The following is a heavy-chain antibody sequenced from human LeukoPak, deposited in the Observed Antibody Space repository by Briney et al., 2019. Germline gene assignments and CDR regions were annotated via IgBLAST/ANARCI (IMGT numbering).Heavy chain of an antibody. CDR1: GYTFTSYG. CDR3: ARSSKKQWLAYFDY. V-gene: IGHV1-18*01. J-gene: IGHJ4*02. CDR2: ISAYNGNT. D-gene: IGHD6-19*01. Sequence: ASVKVSCKASGYTFTSYGISRVRQAPGQGLEWMGWISAYNGNTNYAQKFQGRVTITADKSTSTAYMELSSLRSEDTAVYYCARSSKKQWLAYFDYWGQGTLVTVSS.